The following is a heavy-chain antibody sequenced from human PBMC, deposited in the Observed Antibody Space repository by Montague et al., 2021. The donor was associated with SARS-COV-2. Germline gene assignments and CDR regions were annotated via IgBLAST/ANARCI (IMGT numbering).Heavy chain of an antibody. Sequence: TRSLTCTVSGGSISSPGYYWSWIRQPAGKGLEWIGRIYTSGTTNYNPSLKSRVTISVDTSKNQFSLKLTSVTAADTAVYYCARFTAMTSSLDFWGQGTLVPVSS. CDR3: ARFTAMTSSLDF. CDR1: GGSISSPGYY. CDR2: IYTSGTT. V-gene: IGHV4-61*02. J-gene: IGHJ4*02. D-gene: IGHD2-21*02.